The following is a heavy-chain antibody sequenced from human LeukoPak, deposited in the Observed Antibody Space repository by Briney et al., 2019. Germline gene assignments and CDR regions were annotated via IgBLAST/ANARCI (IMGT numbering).Heavy chain of an antibody. CDR2: ISSNGGST. V-gene: IGHV3-64*01. CDR1: GFTFSSYA. D-gene: IGHD5-12*01. CDR3: ARYAPGGYDY. Sequence: GGSLRLSCAASGFTFSSYAMHWVRQAPGKGLEFVSAISSNGGSTYYANSAKGRFTISRDNSKNTLYLQMGSLRAEDMAVYYCARYAPGGYDYWGQGILVTVSS. J-gene: IGHJ4*02.